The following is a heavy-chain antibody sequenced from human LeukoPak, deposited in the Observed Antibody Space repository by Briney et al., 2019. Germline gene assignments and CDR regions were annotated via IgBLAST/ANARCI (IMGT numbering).Heavy chain of an antibody. J-gene: IGHJ5*02. CDR3: ARAPGWFGELFFWFDP. Sequence: ASVKVSCKASGYTFTSYDINWVRQATGQGLEWMGWMNPNSGNTGYAQKFQGRVTITRNTSISTAYMELSSLRSEDTAVYYCARAPGWFGELFFWFDPWGQGTLVTVSS. V-gene: IGHV1-8*03. CDR1: GYTFTSYD. D-gene: IGHD3-10*01. CDR2: MNPNSGNT.